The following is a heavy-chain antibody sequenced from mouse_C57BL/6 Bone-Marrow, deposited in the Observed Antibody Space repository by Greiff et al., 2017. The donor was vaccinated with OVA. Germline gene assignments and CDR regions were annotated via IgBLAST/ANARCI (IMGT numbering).Heavy chain of an antibody. V-gene: IGHV1-81*01. CDR3: ARTGYYAMDY. CDR1: GYTFTSYG. CDR2: IYPRSGNT. Sequence: LVESGAELARPGASVKLSCKASGYTFTSYGISWVKQRTGQGLEWIGEIYPRSGNTYYNEKFKGKATLTADKSSSTAYMALRSLTSEDSAVYFCARTGYYAMDYWGQGTSVTVSS. J-gene: IGHJ4*01.